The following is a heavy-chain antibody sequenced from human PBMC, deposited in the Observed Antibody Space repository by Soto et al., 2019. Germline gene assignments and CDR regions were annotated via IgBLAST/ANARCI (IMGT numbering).Heavy chain of an antibody. V-gene: IGHV2-5*02. J-gene: IGHJ4*02. CDR1: GFSLSTSGVG. CDR2: IYWDDDK. CDR3: AHNYYILTGYYRGVISFAY. D-gene: IGHD3-9*01. Sequence: QITLKESGPTLVKPTQTLTLTCTFSGFSLSTSGVGVGWIRQPPGKGLEWLALIYWDDDKRYSPSLKTRLTVTKDTSNNQVVLTMTNMDHVDTATYYCAHNYYILTGYYRGVISFAYWGQGTLVTVSS.